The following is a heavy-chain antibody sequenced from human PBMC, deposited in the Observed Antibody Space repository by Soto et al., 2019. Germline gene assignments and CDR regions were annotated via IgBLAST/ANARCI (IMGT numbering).Heavy chain of an antibody. CDR2: IYPGDSDT. CDR3: AREANYDFWSGYDY. Sequence: GQSLTLSCKGSGYSFTSYWIGWVRQMPGKGLEWMGIIYPGDSDTRYSPSFQGQVTISAAKSISTAYLQWSSLKASDTAMYYCAREANYDFWSGYDYWGQGALVTFAS. J-gene: IGHJ4*02. V-gene: IGHV5-51*01. D-gene: IGHD3-3*01. CDR1: GYSFTSYW.